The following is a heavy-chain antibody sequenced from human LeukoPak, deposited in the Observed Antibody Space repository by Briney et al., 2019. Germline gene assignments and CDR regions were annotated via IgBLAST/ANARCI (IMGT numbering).Heavy chain of an antibody. D-gene: IGHD5-12*01. CDR3: VVDYSGYFWVMDV. CDR2: IYSGGST. CDR1: GFTVSSNY. J-gene: IGHJ6*02. V-gene: IGHV3-53*01. Sequence: GGSLRLSCAASGFTVSSNYMSWVRQAPGKGLEWVSVIYSGGSTYYAGSVKGRFTISRDNSKNTLYLQMNSLRAEDTAVYYCVVDYSGYFWVMDVWGQGTTVTVSS.